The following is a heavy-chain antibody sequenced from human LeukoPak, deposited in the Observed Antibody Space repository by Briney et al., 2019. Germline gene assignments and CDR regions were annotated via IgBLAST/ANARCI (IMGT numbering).Heavy chain of an antibody. Sequence: GGSLRLSCAASGFTFSSYWMSWVRQAPGKGLEWVSAISGSGGSTYYADSVKGRFTISRDNSKNTLYLQMNSLRAENTAVYYCAKVNSVAGDPFDYWGQGTLVTVSS. D-gene: IGHD6-19*01. CDR1: GFTFSSYW. CDR3: AKVNSVAGDPFDY. CDR2: ISGSGGST. J-gene: IGHJ4*02. V-gene: IGHV3-23*01.